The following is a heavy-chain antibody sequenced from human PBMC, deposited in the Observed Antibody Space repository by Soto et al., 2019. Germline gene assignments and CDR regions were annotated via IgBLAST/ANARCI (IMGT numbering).Heavy chain of an antibody. CDR1: GFPFSSYA. CDR2: IGGSGGDT. Sequence: EVQLLASGGGLVQPGGSLRLSCAASGFPFSSYAMSWVRQAPGKGLEWVSGIGGSGGDTFYADSVKGRFTVSRDNGENTLYLQLNSLRVEDSAIYYCARRTWRGGADYWGQGILVTVSS. CDR3: ARRTWRGGADY. V-gene: IGHV3-23*01. D-gene: IGHD3-3*01. J-gene: IGHJ4*02.